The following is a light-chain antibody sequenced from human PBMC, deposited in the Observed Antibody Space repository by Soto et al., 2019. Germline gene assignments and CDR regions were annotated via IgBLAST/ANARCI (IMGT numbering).Light chain of an antibody. CDR1: SSNIGAGYD. J-gene: IGLJ2*01. CDR2: ADN. V-gene: IGLV1-40*01. CDR3: QSYDTRLSGVI. Sequence: QSVLTQTPSVSGAPGQKITMSCTGSSSNIGAGYDVHWYQQLPGAATRLLIYADNHRPSGVPDRFSASNSGTSASLAITGLQGEDEAVYYCQSYDTRLSGVIFGAGTQLPVL.